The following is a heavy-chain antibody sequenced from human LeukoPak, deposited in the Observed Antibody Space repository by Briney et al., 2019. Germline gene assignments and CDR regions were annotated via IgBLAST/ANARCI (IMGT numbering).Heavy chain of an antibody. J-gene: IGHJ3*02. CDR3: AKASSGSYFRNDDAFDI. D-gene: IGHD3-10*01. CDR1: GFTFDDYA. V-gene: IGHV3-9*01. Sequence: GRSLRLSCAASGFTFDDYAMHWVRQAPGKGLEWVSGISWNSGSIGYADSVKGRFTIFRDNAKNSLYLQMNSLRAEDTALYYSAKASSGSYFRNDDAFDIWGQGTMVTVSS. CDR2: ISWNSGSI.